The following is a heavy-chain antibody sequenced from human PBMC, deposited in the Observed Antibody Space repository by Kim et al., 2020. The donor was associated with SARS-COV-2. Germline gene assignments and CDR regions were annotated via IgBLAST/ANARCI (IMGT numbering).Heavy chain of an antibody. CDR2: INAGNENT. V-gene: IGHV1-3*01. CDR1: GYAFSRFA. J-gene: IGHJ4*02. D-gene: IGHD3-10*01. Sequence: ASVKVSCKASGYAFSRFAMHWVRQAPGQRLEWMGWINAGNENTKYSKKLQGRVTFSRDTSASTAYMEVSSLRYEDTAIYYCARSGSVRFGEEEFDYWGQGTLVTVSS. CDR3: ARSGSVRFGEEEFDY.